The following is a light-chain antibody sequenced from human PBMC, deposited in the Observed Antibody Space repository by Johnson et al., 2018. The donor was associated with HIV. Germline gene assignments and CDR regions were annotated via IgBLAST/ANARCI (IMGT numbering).Light chain of an antibody. CDR3: GTWDSSLSAHYV. CDR1: TSNIGNNY. J-gene: IGLJ1*01. V-gene: IGLV1-51*02. Sequence: QSVLTQPPSVSAAPGQKVTISCSGSTSNIGNNYVSWYQQLPGTAPKLLIYDNNKRPSGIPDRFSGSKSATSATLGITGLQTGDEADYYCGTWDSSLSAHYVFGTGTKVNVL. CDR2: DNN.